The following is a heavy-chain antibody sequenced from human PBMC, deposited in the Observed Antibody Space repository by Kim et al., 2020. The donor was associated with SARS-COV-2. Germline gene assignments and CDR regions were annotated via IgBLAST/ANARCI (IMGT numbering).Heavy chain of an antibody. CDR1: GFTFGDYA. V-gene: IGHV3-49*04. J-gene: IGHJ4*02. CDR3: TPTGHYGSGRHDY. Sequence: GGSLRLSCTASGFTFGDYAMSWVRQAPGKGLEWVGFIRSKAYGGTTEYAASVKGRFTISRDDSKSIAYLQMNSLKTKDTAVYYCTPTGHYGSGRHDYWGQGTLVTVSS. CDR2: IRSKAYGGTT. D-gene: IGHD3-10*01.